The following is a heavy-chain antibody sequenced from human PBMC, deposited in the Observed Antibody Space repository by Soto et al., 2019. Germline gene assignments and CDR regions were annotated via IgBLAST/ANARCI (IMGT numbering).Heavy chain of an antibody. D-gene: IGHD2-21*02. Sequence: PSETLSLTCTVSGGSVSSGSYYWSWIRQPPGMGLEWIGYIFYSGTTNYNPSLKSRVTMSLYTSRNQFSLQLSSVTAADTAVYYCARVYCCGDCYSYYFDYWGQGTLVTGSA. CDR1: GGSVSSGSYY. V-gene: IGHV4-61*01. J-gene: IGHJ4*02. CDR3: ARVYCCGDCYSYYFDY. CDR2: IFYSGTT.